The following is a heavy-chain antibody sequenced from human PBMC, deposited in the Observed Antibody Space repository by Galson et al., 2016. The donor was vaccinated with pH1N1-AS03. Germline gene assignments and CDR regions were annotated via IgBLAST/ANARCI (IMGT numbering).Heavy chain of an antibody. V-gene: IGHV4-38-2*02. D-gene: IGHD6-6*01. Sequence: ETLSLTCTVTGASITNGHYWVWLRQSPRRGLEWIGSIFHTGARFESGSPHYRQSMKTRITMSANPAENQFFLSLTSVTLADTALYFCARNDSSSFFDYWGPGIQVTVSS. J-gene: IGHJ4*02. CDR1: GASITNGHY. CDR3: ARNDSSSFFDY. CDR2: IFHTGARFESGSP.